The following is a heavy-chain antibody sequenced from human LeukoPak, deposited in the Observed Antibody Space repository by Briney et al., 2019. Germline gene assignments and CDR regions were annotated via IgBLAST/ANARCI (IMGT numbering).Heavy chain of an antibody. V-gene: IGHV3-30*02. Sequence: GGSLRLSCAASGFTFSSYGMHWVRQAPGKGLEWVAFIRYDGSNKYYADSVKGRFTISRDNSKNTLYLQMNSLRAEDTAVYNCAKDYYDSSGSLFDYWGQGTLVTVSS. CDR1: GFTFSSYG. CDR3: AKDYYDSSGSLFDY. CDR2: IRYDGSNK. D-gene: IGHD3-22*01. J-gene: IGHJ4*02.